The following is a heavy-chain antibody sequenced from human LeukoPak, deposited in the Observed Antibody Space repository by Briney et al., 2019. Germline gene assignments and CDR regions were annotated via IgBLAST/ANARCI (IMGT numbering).Heavy chain of an antibody. D-gene: IGHD5-12*01. CDR1: GFTVSSNY. CDR3: AKRKLRFEFDS. V-gene: IGHV3-23*01. Sequence: GGSLRLSCAASGFTVSSNYMSWVRQAPGKGLEWVSTISGDGTSTYYADSVKGRFTISRDNSKNTLYLRMNSLRAEDTAVYYCAKRKLRFEFDSWGQGTLVTVSS. CDR2: ISGDGTST. J-gene: IGHJ5*01.